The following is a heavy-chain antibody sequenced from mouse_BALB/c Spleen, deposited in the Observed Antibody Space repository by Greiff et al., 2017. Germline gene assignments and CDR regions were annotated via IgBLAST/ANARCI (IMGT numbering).Heavy chain of an antibody. Sequence: EVQVVESGGGLVKPGGSLKLSCAASGFAFSSYDMSWVRQTPEKRLEWVAYISSGGGSTYYPDTVKGRFTISRDNAKNTLYLQMSSLKSEDTAMYYCAKKEDDGYGDAMDYWGQGTSVTVSS. V-gene: IGHV5-12-1*01. CDR2: ISSGGGST. J-gene: IGHJ4*01. CDR3: AKKEDDGYGDAMDY. D-gene: IGHD2-3*01. CDR1: GFAFSSYD.